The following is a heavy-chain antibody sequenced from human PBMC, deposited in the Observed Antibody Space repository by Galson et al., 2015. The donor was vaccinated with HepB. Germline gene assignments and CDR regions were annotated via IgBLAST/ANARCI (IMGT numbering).Heavy chain of an antibody. V-gene: IGHV3-30*18. Sequence: SLRLTCAASGLTFSSYAMSWARQAPGKGPEWVAVISYDGSNKYYADSVKGRFTISRDNSKNTLYLQMNGLRAEDTAVYYCAKDSDSSGYYYFDYWGQGTLVTVSS. J-gene: IGHJ4*02. CDR1: GLTFSSYA. CDR2: ISYDGSNK. D-gene: IGHD3-22*01. CDR3: AKDSDSSGYYYFDY.